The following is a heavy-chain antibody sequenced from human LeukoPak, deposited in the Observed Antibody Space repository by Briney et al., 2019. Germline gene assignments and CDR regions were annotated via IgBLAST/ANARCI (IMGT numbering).Heavy chain of an antibody. CDR3: ARGGYFDWDWFDP. CDR1: GFTFSSYW. D-gene: IGHD3-9*01. V-gene: IGHV3-74*01. Sequence: PGGSLRLSCAASGFTFSSYWMHWVRQAPGKGLVWVSRINSDGSSTSYADSVKGRFTISRDNAKHTLYLQMNSLRAEDTAVYYCARGGYFDWDWFDPWGQGTLVTVSS. J-gene: IGHJ5*02. CDR2: INSDGSST.